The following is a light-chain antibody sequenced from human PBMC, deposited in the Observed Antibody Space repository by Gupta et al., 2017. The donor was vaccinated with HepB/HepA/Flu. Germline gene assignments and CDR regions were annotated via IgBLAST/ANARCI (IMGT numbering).Light chain of an antibody. V-gene: IGKV1-39*01. Sequence: DIQMTQSPSSLSASVGDTVTITCRASQSINTFLHWSQQRPGRAPKLLISTTSTLQSGAPSRFSGSGSGTEFTLTISSLQPEDFATYYCQQSEKKALTFGDGTRVEIK. CDR2: TTS. CDR1: QSINTF. CDR3: QQSEKKALT. J-gene: IGKJ5*01.